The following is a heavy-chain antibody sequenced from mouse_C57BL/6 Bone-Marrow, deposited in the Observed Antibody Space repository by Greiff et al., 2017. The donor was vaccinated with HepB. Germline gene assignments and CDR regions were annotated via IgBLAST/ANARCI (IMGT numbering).Heavy chain of an antibody. D-gene: IGHD1-1*01. Sequence: EVQVVESGGGLVKPGGSLKLSCAASGFTFSSYAMSWVRQTPEKRLEWVATISDGGSYTYYPDNVKGRFTISRDNAKNNLYLQMSHLKSEDTAMYYCARDGYGSSPAWFAYWGQGTLVTVSA. CDR3: ARDGYGSSPAWFAY. V-gene: IGHV5-4*01. J-gene: IGHJ3*01. CDR1: GFTFSSYA. CDR2: ISDGGSYT.